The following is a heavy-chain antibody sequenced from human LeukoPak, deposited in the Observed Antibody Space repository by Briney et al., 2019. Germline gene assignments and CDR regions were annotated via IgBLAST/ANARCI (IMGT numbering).Heavy chain of an antibody. CDR1: GFTFSSYA. CDR2: ISGSGGST. Sequence: GGSLRLSCAASGFTFSSYAMSWVRQAPGKGLEWVSAISGSGGSTYYADSVKGRFTISRDNSKNTLYLQMNSLRAEDTAVYYCVNRIAAAGTPHRYWGQGTLVTVSS. J-gene: IGHJ4*02. D-gene: IGHD6-13*01. CDR3: VNRIAAAGTPHRY. V-gene: IGHV3-23*01.